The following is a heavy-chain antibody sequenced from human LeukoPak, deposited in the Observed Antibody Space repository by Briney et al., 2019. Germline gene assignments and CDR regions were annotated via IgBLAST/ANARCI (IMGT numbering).Heavy chain of an antibody. Sequence: QSGGSLRLSCAASGFTVSSNYMSWVRQAPGKGLEWVSVIYSGGSTYYADSVEGRFTISRDNSKNTLYLQMNSLRAEDTAVYYCARDGTGDRWGHFDYWGQGTLVTVSS. V-gene: IGHV3-53*01. CDR1: GFTVSSNY. CDR2: IYSGGST. D-gene: IGHD7-27*01. CDR3: ARDGTGDRWGHFDY. J-gene: IGHJ4*02.